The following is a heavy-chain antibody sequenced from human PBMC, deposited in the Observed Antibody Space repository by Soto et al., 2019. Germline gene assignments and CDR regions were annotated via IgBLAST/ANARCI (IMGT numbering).Heavy chain of an antibody. V-gene: IGHV3-53*01. CDR3: ARGGGAGYLL. Sequence: GGSLRLSCAASGFTVSSRFMSWVRQAPGKGLECVSVIYSGGSAFYADSLKGRFTISRDNSKNTLYLQMNSLTAEDTAVYYCARGGGAGYLLCGQGPRVTLSS. D-gene: IGHD3-16*02. CDR2: IYSGGSA. CDR1: GFTVSSRF. J-gene: IGHJ1*01.